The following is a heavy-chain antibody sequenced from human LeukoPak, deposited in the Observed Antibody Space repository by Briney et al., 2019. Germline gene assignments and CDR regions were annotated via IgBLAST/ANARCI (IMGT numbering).Heavy chain of an antibody. D-gene: IGHD5-24*01. CDR3: ARDGYNPASDY. Sequence: GGSLRLSCAASGFTFSSYWMSWVRQAPGKGLEWVANIKQDGSEKYYVDSVKGRFTISRANAKNSLYLQMNSLRAEDTAVYYCARDGYNPASDYWGQGTLVTVSS. J-gene: IGHJ4*02. CDR2: IKQDGSEK. CDR1: GFTFSSYW. V-gene: IGHV3-7*01.